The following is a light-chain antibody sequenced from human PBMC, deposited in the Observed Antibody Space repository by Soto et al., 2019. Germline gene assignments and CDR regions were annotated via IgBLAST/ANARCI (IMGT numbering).Light chain of an antibody. Sequence: DIVMTQTPDSLAVSLGERATIKCKSSQSVLYSSNNKNYLAWYQQQPAQPPKLLIYWASTRESGDPDRYSGSGSVTDFTLTSRSVQAEDVAVYYCQQDYSSPRTFGRGTKVLIK. J-gene: IGKJ1*01. CDR2: WAS. V-gene: IGKV4-1*01. CDR3: QQDYSSPRT. CDR1: QSVLYSSNNKNY.